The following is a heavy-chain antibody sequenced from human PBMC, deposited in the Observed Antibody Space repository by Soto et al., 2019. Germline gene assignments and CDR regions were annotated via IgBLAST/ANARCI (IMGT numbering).Heavy chain of an antibody. CDR1: GYTFTSYG. V-gene: IGHV1-18*01. CDR3: ARVEGLLWFGELLYFDY. Sequence: GASVKFYCNASGYTFTSYGISWVRQAPGQGLEWMGWISAYNGNTNYAQKLQGRVTMTTDTSTSTAYMELRSLRSDDTAVYYCARVEGLLWFGELLYFDYWGQGTLVTVSS. D-gene: IGHD3-10*01. CDR2: ISAYNGNT. J-gene: IGHJ4*02.